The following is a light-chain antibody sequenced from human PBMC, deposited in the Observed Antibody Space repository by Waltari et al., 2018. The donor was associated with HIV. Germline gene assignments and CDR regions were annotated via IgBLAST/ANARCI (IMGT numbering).Light chain of an antibody. V-gene: IGKV1-39*01. J-gene: IGKJ2*01. Sequence: DIQMNQSPSSLSAAVGDRVTITCRASQRIGTYLNWYQKKAGKAPNLLIYDASNSHSGVPSRFSGGGSGTDFTLTIGSLQPEDSAVYYCQQSHNIPRTFGQGTNVEIK. CDR1: QRIGTY. CDR2: DAS. CDR3: QQSHNIPRT.